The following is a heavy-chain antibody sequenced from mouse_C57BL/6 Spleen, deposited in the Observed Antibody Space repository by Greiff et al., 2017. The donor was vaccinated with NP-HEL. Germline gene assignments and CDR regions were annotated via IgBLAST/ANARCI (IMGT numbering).Heavy chain of an antibody. CDR3: ARYDDYDYSWFAY. CDR1: GYTFTSYG. V-gene: IGHV1-81*01. CDR2: IYPRSGNT. D-gene: IGHD2-4*01. Sequence: QVQLQQSGAELARPGASVKLSCKASGYTFTSYGISWVKQRTGQGLEWIGEIYPRSGNTYYNEKFKGKATLTADKSSSTAYMELRSLTSEDSAVYFCARYDDYDYSWFAYWGQGTLVTVSA. J-gene: IGHJ3*01.